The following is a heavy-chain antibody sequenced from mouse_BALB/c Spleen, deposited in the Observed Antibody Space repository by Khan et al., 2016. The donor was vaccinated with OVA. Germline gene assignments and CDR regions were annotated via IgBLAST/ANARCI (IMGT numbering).Heavy chain of an antibody. Sequence: VQLQESGPGLVAPSQSLSITCTVSGFSFTSYGVSWVRQPPGKGLEWLGVIWGDGNTNFHSALRSRLSISKDNSTTKVFLKLNSLHTDDTATYYCAKDRGYYAVDYWGQGTSVTVSS. CDR2: IWGDGNT. J-gene: IGHJ4*01. CDR3: AKDRGYYAVDY. CDR1: GFSFTSYG. V-gene: IGHV2-3*01.